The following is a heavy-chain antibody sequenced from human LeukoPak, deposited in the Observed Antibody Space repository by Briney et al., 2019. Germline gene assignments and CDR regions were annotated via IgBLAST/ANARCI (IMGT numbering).Heavy chain of an antibody. CDR3: ARDDFEYSVHYGMDV. Sequence: SETLSLTCSVSGXSISTYYWSWIRQPAGKGLEWIGRIYRSGDTNYNTSLKSRVTMSVDTSKNQISLRLRSVTAADTAVYYCARDDFEYSVHYGMDVWGQGTTVTVSS. D-gene: IGHD3-9*01. J-gene: IGHJ6*02. CDR1: GXSISTYY. V-gene: IGHV4-4*07. CDR2: IYRSGDT.